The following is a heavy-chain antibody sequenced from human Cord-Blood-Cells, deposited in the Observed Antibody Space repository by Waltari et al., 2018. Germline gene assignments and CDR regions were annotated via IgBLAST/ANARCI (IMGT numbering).Heavy chain of an antibody. CDR2: IYWDDDK. CDR3: AHSIPSPGNSSSWAYAFDI. CDR1: GFSLSTSGVG. D-gene: IGHD6-13*01. V-gene: IGHV2-5*02. J-gene: IGHJ3*02. Sequence: QITLKESGPTLVKPTQTLTLTCTFSGFSLSTSGVGVGWIRQPPGKALEWLALIYWDDDKRYSPSLKSRLTITKDTSKNQVVLTMTNMDPVDTATYYCAHSIPSPGNSSSWAYAFDIWGQGTMVTVSS.